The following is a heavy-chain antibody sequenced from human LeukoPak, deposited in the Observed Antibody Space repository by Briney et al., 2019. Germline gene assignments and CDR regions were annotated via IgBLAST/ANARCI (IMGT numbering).Heavy chain of an antibody. D-gene: IGHD3-9*01. CDR1: GGSISSGGYY. CDR2: IYYSGST. J-gene: IGHJ4*02. CDR3: ARASHYDILTGYTYYFDY. Sequence: PSETLSLTCTVSGGSISSGGYYWSWIRQHPGKGLEWIGYIYYSGSTYYNPSLKSRVTISVDTSKNQFSLKLSSVTAADTAVYYCARASHYDILTGYTYYFDYWGQGTLVTVSS. V-gene: IGHV4-31*03.